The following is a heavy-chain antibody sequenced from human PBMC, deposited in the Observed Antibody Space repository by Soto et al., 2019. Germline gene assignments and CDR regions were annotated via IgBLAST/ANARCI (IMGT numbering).Heavy chain of an antibody. D-gene: IGHD6-19*01. V-gene: IGHV3-23*01. J-gene: IGHJ3*01. CDR1: GFTFSSYA. Sequence: EVQLLESGGGLVQPGGSLRLSCAASGFTFSSYAMSWVRQAPGKGLEWVSAISGSGGTTYYADSVKGRFTFSRDNSKNTLYLKRNSLRAEDTAVYYCAKAANGWLSAFDFWGQGTMVTVSS. CDR3: AKAANGWLSAFDF. CDR2: ISGSGGTT.